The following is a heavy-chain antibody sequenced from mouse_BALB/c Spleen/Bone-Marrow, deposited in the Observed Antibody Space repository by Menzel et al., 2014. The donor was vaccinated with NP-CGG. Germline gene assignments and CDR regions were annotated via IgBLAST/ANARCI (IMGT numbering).Heavy chain of an antibody. CDR2: IWSGGST. CDR1: GFSLTNDC. Sequence: GKLMEAGPGLVQPSPSLSIPCTVSGFSLTNDCINWVRQAPRKGLEWLGGIWSGGSTDYNEAFISRLNISKDNSKSQVFFTMNSLQADDTAIYYCARNGHYYAMDFWGQGTSVTVSS. J-gene: IGHJ4*01. V-gene: IGHV2-2*01. CDR3: ARNGHYYAMDF.